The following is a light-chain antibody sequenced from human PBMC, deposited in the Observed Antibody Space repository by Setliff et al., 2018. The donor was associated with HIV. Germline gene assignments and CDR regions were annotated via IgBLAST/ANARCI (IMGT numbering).Light chain of an antibody. J-gene: IGLJ1*01. CDR3: SSYTSSSTLEV. CDR2: DVS. Sequence: QSVLTQPASVSGSPGQSITISCTGTSSDVGGYNYVSWYQQHPGKAPKLMIYDVSTRPSGVSNRFSGSKSGNTASLTISGLQAEDEADYYCSSYTSSSTLEVFGTGTKV. CDR1: SSDVGGYNY. V-gene: IGLV2-14*03.